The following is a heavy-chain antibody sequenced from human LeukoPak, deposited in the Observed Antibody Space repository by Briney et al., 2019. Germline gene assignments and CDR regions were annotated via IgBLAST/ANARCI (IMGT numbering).Heavy chain of an antibody. J-gene: IGHJ6*02. D-gene: IGHD3-10*02. Sequence: GGSLKLSCEASGFTFSAYAMTWVRQAPGKGLEWVSSIGSDNKPHYSESVKGRFAISRDNSKNILFLHLNSLRAEDTALYYCAGDLHYYVAMDVWGQGTTVTVSS. V-gene: IGHV3-23*05. CDR2: IGSDNKP. CDR3: AGDLHYYVAMDV. CDR1: GFTFSAYA.